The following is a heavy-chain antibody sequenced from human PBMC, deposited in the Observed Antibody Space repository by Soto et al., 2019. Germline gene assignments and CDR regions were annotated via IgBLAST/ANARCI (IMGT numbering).Heavy chain of an antibody. V-gene: IGHV1-46*01. D-gene: IGHD2-15*01. J-gene: IGHJ4*02. Sequence: ASVKVSCKTSGYTFTNYYIHCVRQAPGQVLEWMGVINPSGISTTYAQKFQGRVTMTRDTSTSTVYMDLSSLRPEDTAVYFCARVPVSYRAPCSGGSCYLFDYWGQGTLVTVSS. CDR1: GYTFTNYY. CDR3: ARVPVSYRAPCSGGSCYLFDY. CDR2: INPSGIST.